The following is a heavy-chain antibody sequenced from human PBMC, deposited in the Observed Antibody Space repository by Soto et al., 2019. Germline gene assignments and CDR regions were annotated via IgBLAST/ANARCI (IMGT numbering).Heavy chain of an antibody. D-gene: IGHD6-6*01. Sequence: QVQLQESGPGLVKPSQTLSLTCTVSGGSISSGGYYWSWIRQHPGKGLEWIGYIDYSGSTYYHPSRQSRVTTSVDASKNQCSLKRSSVTAADTAVSYWARDRPPWVLDYWGQGTLVTVSS. CDR1: GGSISSGGYY. CDR2: IDYSGST. V-gene: IGHV4-31*03. J-gene: IGHJ4*02. CDR3: ARDRPPWVLDY.